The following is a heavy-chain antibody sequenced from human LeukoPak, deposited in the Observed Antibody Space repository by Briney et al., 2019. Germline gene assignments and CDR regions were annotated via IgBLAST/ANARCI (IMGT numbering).Heavy chain of an antibody. D-gene: IGHD2-2*01. J-gene: IGHJ6*03. CDR2: IIPIFGTA. CDR3: ARMGVGCSSTSCYGALGNYYYYYMDV. Sequence: SVKVSCKASGGTFSSYAISWVRQAPGQGLEWMGRIIPIFGTANYAQKFQGRVTITTDESTSTAYMELRSLRSDDTAVYYCARMGVGCSSTSCYGALGNYYYYYMDVWGKGTTVTVSS. V-gene: IGHV1-69*05. CDR1: GGTFSSYA.